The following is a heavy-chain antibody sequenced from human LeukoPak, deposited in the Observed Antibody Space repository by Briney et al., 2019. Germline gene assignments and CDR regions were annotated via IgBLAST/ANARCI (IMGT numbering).Heavy chain of an antibody. D-gene: IGHD6-6*01. J-gene: IGHJ4*02. V-gene: IGHV3-33*01. CDR1: GFTFSDYG. CDR3: ARAHSSSSTFDL. CDR2: IWYDGSKK. Sequence: PGRSLRLSCAASGFTFSDYGIHWVRQAPGQGLEWVALIWYDGSKKYYADSVKGRFTISRDNTKHTLYLQLNSLRADDTAVYYCARAHSSSSTFDLWGQGTLVTVSS.